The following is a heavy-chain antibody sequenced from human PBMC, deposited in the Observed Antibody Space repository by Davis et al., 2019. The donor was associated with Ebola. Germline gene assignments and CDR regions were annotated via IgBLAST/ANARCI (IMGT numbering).Heavy chain of an antibody. CDR2: ISNDGRNK. V-gene: IGHV3-30*18. D-gene: IGHD4-17*01. J-gene: IGHJ4*02. CDR3: AKGRSVTTSDY. Sequence: GGSLRLSCAASGFTFSTFGMHWVRQAPGKGLELVAIISNDGRNKYHAASVKGRFTISRDNSKNTLYLQMNSLSADDTAVYYCAKGRSVTTSDYWGQGTLVPVSS. CDR1: GFTFSTFG.